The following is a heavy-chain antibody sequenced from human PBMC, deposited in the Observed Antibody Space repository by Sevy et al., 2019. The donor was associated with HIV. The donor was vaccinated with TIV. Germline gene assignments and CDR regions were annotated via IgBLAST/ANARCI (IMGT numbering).Heavy chain of an antibody. Sequence: GGSLRLSCAASGFTFSSYSMNWVRQAPGKGLEWVSYISSSSSTIYYADSVKGRFIISRDNAKNSLYLQMNSLRAEDTAVYYCAREGVVPAAMGSWFDPWGQGTLVTVSS. CDR2: ISSSSSTI. CDR1: GFTFSSYS. D-gene: IGHD2-2*01. CDR3: AREGVVPAAMGSWFDP. V-gene: IGHV3-48*01. J-gene: IGHJ5*02.